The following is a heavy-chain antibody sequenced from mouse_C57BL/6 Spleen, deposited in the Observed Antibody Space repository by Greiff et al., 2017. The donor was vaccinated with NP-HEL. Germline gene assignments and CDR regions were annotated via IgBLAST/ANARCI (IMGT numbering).Heavy chain of an antibody. J-gene: IGHJ1*03. CDR3: ARDFYDGYYYWYFDV. Sequence: QVQLKESGAELVRPGASVTLSCKASGYTFTDYEMHWVKQTPVHGLEWIGAIDPETGGTAYNQKFKGKAILTADKSSSTAYMQLSSLTSEDSAVYYCARDFYDGYYYWYFDVWGTGTTVTVSS. CDR2: IDPETGGT. V-gene: IGHV1-15*01. D-gene: IGHD2-3*01. CDR1: GYTFTDYE.